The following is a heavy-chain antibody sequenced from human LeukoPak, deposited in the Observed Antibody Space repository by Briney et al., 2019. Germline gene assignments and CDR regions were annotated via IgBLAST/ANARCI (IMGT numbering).Heavy chain of an antibody. CDR1: GFTFSSYS. V-gene: IGHV3-21*01. D-gene: IGHD4-17*01. J-gene: IGHJ5*02. CDR2: ISSSSSYI. Sequence: KAGGSLRLSCAASGFTFSSYSMNWVRQAPGKGLEWVSSISSSSSYIYYADSVKGRFTISRDNAKNSLYLQMNSLRAEDTAVYYCAREGSTVTNWFDPWGQGTLVTVSS. CDR3: AREGSTVTNWFDP.